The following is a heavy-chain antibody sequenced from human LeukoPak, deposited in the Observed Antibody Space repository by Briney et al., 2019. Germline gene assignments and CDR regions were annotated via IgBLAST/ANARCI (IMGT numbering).Heavy chain of an antibody. CDR1: GGTFNHFG. CDR3: ARDSGRPPTSFDY. CDR2: IIPILDLT. D-gene: IGHD1-1*01. V-gene: IGHV1-69*04. J-gene: IGHJ4*02. Sequence: SVKVSCKASGGTFNHFGINWVRQAPGQGPEWMGRIIPILDLTKYAPKIQDRVTITADKSTSTAYMELNSLRSEDTAVYFCARDSGRPPTSFDYWGQGTLVTVSS.